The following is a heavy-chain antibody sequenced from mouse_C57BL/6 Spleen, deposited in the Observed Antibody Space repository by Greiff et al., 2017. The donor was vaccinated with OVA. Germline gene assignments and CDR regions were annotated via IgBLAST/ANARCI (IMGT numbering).Heavy chain of an antibody. V-gene: IGHV10-1*01. CDR1: GFSFNTYA. Sequence: EVQLQESGGGLVQPKGSLKLSCAASGFSFNTYAMNWVRQAPGKGLEWVARIRSKSNNYATYYADSVKDRFTISRDDSESMLYLQMNNLKTEDTAMYYCVRSYGKNYAMDYWGQGTSVTVSS. CDR2: IRSKSNNYAT. CDR3: VRSYGKNYAMDY. D-gene: IGHD2-1*01. J-gene: IGHJ4*01.